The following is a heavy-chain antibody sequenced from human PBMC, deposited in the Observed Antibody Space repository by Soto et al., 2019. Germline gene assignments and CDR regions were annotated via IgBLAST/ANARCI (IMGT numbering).Heavy chain of an antibody. CDR2: IYYSGST. CDR3: ARAGTYYYDSSGYYYFDY. J-gene: IGHJ4*02. D-gene: IGHD3-22*01. Sequence: PSETLSLTCTVSGGSISSGDYYWSWIRQPPGKGLEWIGYIYYSGSTYYNPSLKSRVTISVDTSKNQFSLKLSSVTAADTAVYYCARAGTYYYDSSGYYYFDYWGQGTLVTVS. V-gene: IGHV4-30-4*01. CDR1: GGSISSGDYY.